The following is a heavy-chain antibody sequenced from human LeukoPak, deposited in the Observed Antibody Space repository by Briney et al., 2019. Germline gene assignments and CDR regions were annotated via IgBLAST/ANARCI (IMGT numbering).Heavy chain of an antibody. D-gene: IGHD3-10*01. J-gene: IGHJ5*02. V-gene: IGHV3-7*01. CDR1: GFTFSSYW. CDR2: IKQDGSEK. Sequence: GSLRLSCAASGFTFSSYWMSWVRQAPGKGLEWVANIKQDGSEKYYVDSVKGRFTIFRDNAKNSLYLQMNSLRAEDTAVYYCARGGSGSYAGGWWFDPWGQGTLVTVSS. CDR3: ARGGSGSYAGGWWFDP.